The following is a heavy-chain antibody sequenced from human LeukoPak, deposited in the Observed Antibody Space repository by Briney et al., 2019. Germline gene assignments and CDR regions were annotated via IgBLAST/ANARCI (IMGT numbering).Heavy chain of an antibody. D-gene: IGHD2-8*02. CDR1: GXTFSRYA. V-gene: IGHV3-21*01. Sequence: GGSLRLSCAASGXTFSRYAMNWVPQAPEKGQEWVSYISTGGDNTFYADSLKGRFTVSRDNAKNSLFLQMDSLRAEDTAVYYCARSFCTSVSCPKGHYYYVMDVWGQGTTVTVSS. CDR3: ARSFCTSVSCPKGHYYYVMDV. J-gene: IGHJ6*02. CDR2: ISTGGDNT.